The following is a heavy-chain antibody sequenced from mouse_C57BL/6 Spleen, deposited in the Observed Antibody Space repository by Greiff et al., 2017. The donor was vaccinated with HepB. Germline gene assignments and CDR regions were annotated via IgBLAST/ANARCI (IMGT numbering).Heavy chain of an antibody. D-gene: IGHD1-1*01. CDR3: ARVEVLRSLDY. V-gene: IGHV1-80*01. CDR1: GYAFSSYW. CDR2: IYPGDGDT. Sequence: QVQLQQSGAELVKPGASVKISCKASGYAFSSYWMNWVKQRPGKGLEWIGQIYPGDGDTNYNGKFKGKATLTADKSSSTAYMQLSSLTSEDAAVYFCARVEVLRSLDYWGQGTTLTVSS. J-gene: IGHJ2*01.